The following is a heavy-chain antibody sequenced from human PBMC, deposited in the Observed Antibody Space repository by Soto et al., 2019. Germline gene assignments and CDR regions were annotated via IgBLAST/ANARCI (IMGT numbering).Heavy chain of an antibody. CDR1: GITCSSSA. CDR3: ATAVASFARSGSLPYGIDV. V-gene: IGHV1-58*02. Sequence: SLKVSCNASGITCSSSAIHWVLQARGQRLEWIGWIVVGSGYTKYAQNFQRRVTITRDMSTRTAYMELSSLRSEDTAVYYCATAVASFARSGSLPYGIDVWGRGTTFTVSS. J-gene: IGHJ6*02. CDR2: IVVGSGYT. D-gene: IGHD6-19*01.